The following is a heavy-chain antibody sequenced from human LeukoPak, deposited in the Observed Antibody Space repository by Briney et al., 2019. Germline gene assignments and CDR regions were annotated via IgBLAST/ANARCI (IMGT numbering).Heavy chain of an antibody. J-gene: IGHJ4*02. D-gene: IGHD2-15*01. Sequence: GGSLRLSCAASGFTFSSYAMSWVRQAPGKGLEWVSAISGSGAGTYYADSVKGRFTISRDNSKNTMYLQMNSLRAEDTAVYYCAKDLSGGWGGDDYWGQGTLVTVSS. V-gene: IGHV3-23*01. CDR3: AKDLSGGWGGDDY. CDR1: GFTFSSYA. CDR2: ISGSGAGT.